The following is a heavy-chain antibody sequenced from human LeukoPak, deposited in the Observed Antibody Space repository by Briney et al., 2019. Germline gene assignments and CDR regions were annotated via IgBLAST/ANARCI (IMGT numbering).Heavy chain of an antibody. CDR2: IYTSGST. D-gene: IGHD6-13*01. V-gene: IGHV4-61*02. J-gene: IGHJ5*02. CDR3: ARAESSSWYENWFDP. CDR1: GGSLSSGSYY. Sequence: SETLSLTCTVSGGSLSSGSYYWSWIRQPAGKGLEWIGRIYTSGSTNYNPSLKSRVTISVDTSKNQVPLKLSSVTAADTAVYYCARAESSSWYENWFDPWGQGTLVTVSS.